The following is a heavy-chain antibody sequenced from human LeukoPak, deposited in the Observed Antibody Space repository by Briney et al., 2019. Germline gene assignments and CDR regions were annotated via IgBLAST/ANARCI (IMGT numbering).Heavy chain of an antibody. CDR1: GGSISRYY. CDR3: ARILTPDSSGFYYGMDV. V-gene: IGHV4-4*07. Sequence: PSETLSLTCTASGGSISRYYLSWIRQPAGTGLEWMGRIYTSGSTKYNPSLKSRVTMSVDTSKNQFSLKLSSVTAADTAVYYCARILTPDSSGFYYGMDVWGQGTTVTVSS. J-gene: IGHJ6*02. D-gene: IGHD3-22*01. CDR2: IYTSGST.